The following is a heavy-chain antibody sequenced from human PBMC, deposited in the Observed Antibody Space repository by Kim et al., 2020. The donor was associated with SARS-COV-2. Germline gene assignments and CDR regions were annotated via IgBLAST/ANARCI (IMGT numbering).Heavy chain of an antibody. CDR2: ISYDGSNK. J-gene: IGHJ4*02. D-gene: IGHD6-13*01. Sequence: GGSLRLSCAASGFTFSSYGMHWVRQAPGKGLEWVAVISYDGSNKYYADSVKGRFTISRDNSKNTLYLQMNSLRAEDTAVYYCAKVRDPGIAKSQSGNYFDYWGQGTLVTVSS. CDR1: GFTFSSYG. CDR3: AKVRDPGIAKSQSGNYFDY. V-gene: IGHV3-30*18.